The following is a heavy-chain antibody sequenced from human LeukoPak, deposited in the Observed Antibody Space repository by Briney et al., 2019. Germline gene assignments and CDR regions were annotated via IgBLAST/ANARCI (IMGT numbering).Heavy chain of an antibody. CDR3: ARDLGTYFDL. Sequence: SSETLSLTCTVSGGSISSYYWSWIRQPPGKGLEWIGYIYYSGSTNYNPSLKSRVTISVDTSKNQFSLKLSSVTAADTAVYYCARDLGTYFDLWGRGTLVTVSS. V-gene: IGHV4-59*01. CDR2: IYYSGST. CDR1: GGSISSYY. J-gene: IGHJ2*01.